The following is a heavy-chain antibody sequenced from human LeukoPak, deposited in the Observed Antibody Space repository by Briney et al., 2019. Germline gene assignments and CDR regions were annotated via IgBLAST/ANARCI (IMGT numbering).Heavy chain of an antibody. CDR1: GFTFSSYA. CDR3: VKSGQTVFADY. V-gene: IGHV3-64D*06. J-gene: IGHJ4*02. CDR2: ISSNGGST. Sequence: GGSLRLSCSASGFTFSSYAMHWVRQAPGKGLEYVSAISSNGGSTYYADSVKGRFTISRDNSKNTLYLQMSSLRAEDTAVYYCVKSGQTVFADYWGQGALVTVSP. D-gene: IGHD3-3*01.